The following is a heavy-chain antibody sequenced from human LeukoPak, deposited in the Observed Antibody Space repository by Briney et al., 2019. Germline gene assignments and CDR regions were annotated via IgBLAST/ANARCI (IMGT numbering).Heavy chain of an antibody. V-gene: IGHV3-21*01. J-gene: IGHJ4*02. CDR3: ARGRETLD. CDR1: GFTFSSYS. CDR2: ISSSSSYT. Sequence: GGSLRLSCAASGFTFSSYSMNWVRQAPGKGLEWVSSISSSSSYTYYADSVKGRFTISRDNAKNSLYLQMNSLRAEDTAVYYCARGRETLDWGQGTLVTVSS.